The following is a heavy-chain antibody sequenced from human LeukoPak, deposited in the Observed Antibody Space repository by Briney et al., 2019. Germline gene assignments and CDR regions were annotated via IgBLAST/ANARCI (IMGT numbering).Heavy chain of an antibody. CDR1: GLPFSVYA. J-gene: IGHJ3*01. Sequence: GGSLRLSCVPSGLPFSVYAMTWLRQAPGQGLEWVSTINGGGDATYYADSVKGRFTLSRDNSQNTLFLHMSSLRAEDTAVYFCARRPRDTSGYYLGAFHDWGQGTTVTVSS. D-gene: IGHD3-22*01. V-gene: IGHV3-23*01. CDR3: ARRPRDTSGYYLGAFHD. CDR2: INGGGDAT.